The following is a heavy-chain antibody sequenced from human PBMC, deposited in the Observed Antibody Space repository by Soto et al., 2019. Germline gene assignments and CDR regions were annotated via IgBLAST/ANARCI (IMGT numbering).Heavy chain of an antibody. CDR1: GGSFSGYY. CDR2: INHSGST. CDR3: ARNYDSSGYYYSEYFQH. Sequence: SETLSLTCAVYGGSFSGYYWSWIRQPPGKGLEWIGEINHSGSTNYNPSLKSRVTISVDTSKNQFSLKLSSVTAADTAVYYCARNYDSSGYYYSEYFQHWGQGTLVTVSS. J-gene: IGHJ1*01. D-gene: IGHD3-22*01. V-gene: IGHV4-34*01.